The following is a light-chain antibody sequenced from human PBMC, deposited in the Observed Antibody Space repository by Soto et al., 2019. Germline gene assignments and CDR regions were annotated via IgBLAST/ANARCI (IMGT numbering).Light chain of an antibody. CDR2: DVS. CDR1: SSDVGGYNY. V-gene: IGLV2-14*01. Sequence: QSALTQPASVSGSPRQSITISCTGTSSDVGGYNYVSWYQQHPGKAPKLMIYDVSNRRSGVSNRFSGSKSGNTASLTISGLQAEDEADYYCSSYTGSSTLMVFGGGTKLTVL. CDR3: SSYTGSSTLMV. J-gene: IGLJ2*01.